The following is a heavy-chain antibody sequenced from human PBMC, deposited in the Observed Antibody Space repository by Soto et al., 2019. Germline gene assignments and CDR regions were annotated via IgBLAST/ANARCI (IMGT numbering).Heavy chain of an antibody. V-gene: IGHV1-69*13. D-gene: IGHD5-12*01. CDR2: IIPIFGTA. CDR1: GGTFSSYA. J-gene: IGHJ4*02. CDR3: ARNAPPIVATIKGGWVY. Sequence: VASVKVSCKASGGTFSSYAISWVRQAPGQGLEWMGGIIPIFGTANYAQKFQGRVTITADESTSTAYMELSSLRSEDTAVYYCARNAPPIVATIKGGWVYWGQGTLVIVSS.